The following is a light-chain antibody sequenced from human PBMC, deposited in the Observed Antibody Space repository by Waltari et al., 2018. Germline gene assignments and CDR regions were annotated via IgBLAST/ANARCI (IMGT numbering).Light chain of an antibody. Sequence: QPVLTQPPSVPGAPARRVTTSSTGSSSNIGSYYQVHSYQHLPGTAPKVLIYANNNRPSGGPDRFSGAKSGASASLAITGLQAEDEADDYCQSFDSSLDGYVFGTGTKVTVL. CDR1: SSNIGSYYQ. J-gene: IGLJ1*01. CDR3: QSFDSSLDGYV. CDR2: ANN. V-gene: IGLV1-40*01.